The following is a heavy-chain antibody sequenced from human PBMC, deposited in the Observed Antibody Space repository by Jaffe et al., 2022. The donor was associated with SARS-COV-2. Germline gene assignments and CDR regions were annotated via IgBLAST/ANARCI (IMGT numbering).Heavy chain of an antibody. V-gene: IGHV3-30*18. CDR1: GFTFSGYG. Sequence: QEQLVESRGGVVQPGRSLRLSCAASGFTFSGYGMHWVRQAPGKGLEWVALISYDGSSENYADSVKGRFTISRDNSKNTLYLQMNSLRVEDTSVYYCAKDWRWQQPISGMNVWGQGTTVTVSS. J-gene: IGHJ6*02. CDR3: AKDWRWQQPISGMNV. D-gene: IGHD3-3*01. CDR2: ISYDGSSE.